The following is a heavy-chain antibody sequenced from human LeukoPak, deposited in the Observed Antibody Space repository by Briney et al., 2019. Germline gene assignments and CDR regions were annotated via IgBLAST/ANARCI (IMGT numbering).Heavy chain of an antibody. J-gene: IGHJ4*02. D-gene: IGHD6-19*01. CDR3: ARDKSSGFDY. V-gene: IGHV3-7*01. CDR2: INQDGSEK. CDR1: GFTFDDYW. Sequence: GGSLRLSCGASGFTFDDYWMSWVRQAPGQGLEWVANINQDGSEKYYLDSAKGRFTISRDNARNSLYLQMNSLRAEDTAVYYCARDKSSGFDYWGQGTLVTVSS.